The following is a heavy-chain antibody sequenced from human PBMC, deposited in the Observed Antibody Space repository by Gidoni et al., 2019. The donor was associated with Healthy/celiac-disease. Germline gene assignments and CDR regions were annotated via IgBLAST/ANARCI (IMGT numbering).Heavy chain of an antibody. D-gene: IGHD2-15*01. J-gene: IGHJ4*02. CDR3: ARGRGGYVVGVDY. V-gene: IGHV4-39*01. Sequence: QLQLQESGPGLVKPSETLPLTCTVSGGSISSSSYYWGWIRQPPGKGLEWIGSIYYSGSTYYNPSLKSRVTISVDTSKNQSSLKLSSVTAADTAVYYCARGRGGYVVGVDYWGQGTLVTVSS. CDR2: IYYSGST. CDR1: GGSISSSSYY.